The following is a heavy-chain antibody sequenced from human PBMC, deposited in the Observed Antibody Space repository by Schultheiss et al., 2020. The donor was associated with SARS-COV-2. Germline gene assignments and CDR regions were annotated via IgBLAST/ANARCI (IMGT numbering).Heavy chain of an antibody. CDR3: AAVQLERGAFDI. CDR2: ISSSSSTI. D-gene: IGHD1-1*01. V-gene: IGHV3-48*01. Sequence: GGSLRLSCAASGFTFSSYSMNWVRQAPGKGLEWVSSISSSSSTIYYADSVKGRFTISRDNAKNSLYLQMNSLRAEDTAVYYCAAVQLERGAFDIWGQGTMVTVSS. CDR1: GFTFSSYS. J-gene: IGHJ3*02.